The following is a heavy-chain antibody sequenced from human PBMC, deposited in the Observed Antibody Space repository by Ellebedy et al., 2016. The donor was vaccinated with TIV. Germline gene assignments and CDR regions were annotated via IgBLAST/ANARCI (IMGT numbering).Heavy chain of an antibody. V-gene: IGHV3-53*01. CDR2: IYSGGST. D-gene: IGHD3-10*01. CDR3: AREGYITPSRYYYGMDV. J-gene: IGHJ6*02. Sequence: GESLKISXAASGFTVSSNYMSWVRQAPGKGLEWVSVIYSGGSTYYADSVKGRFTISRDNSKNTLYLQMNSLRAEDTAVYYCAREGYITPSRYYYGMDVWGQGTTVTVSS. CDR1: GFTVSSNY.